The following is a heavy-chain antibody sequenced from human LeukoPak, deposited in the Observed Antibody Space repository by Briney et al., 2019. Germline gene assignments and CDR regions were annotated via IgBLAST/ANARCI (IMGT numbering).Heavy chain of an antibody. CDR1: GFTFSSYS. Sequence: GGSLRLSCAASGFTFSSYSMNWVRQAPGEGLEWVSSISSSSSYIYYADSVKGRFTISRDNAKNSLYLQMNSLRAEDTAVYYCARDLTHYGSGSYGFDPWGQGTLVTVSS. J-gene: IGHJ5*02. CDR3: ARDLTHYGSGSYGFDP. V-gene: IGHV3-21*01. D-gene: IGHD3-10*01. CDR2: ISSSSSYI.